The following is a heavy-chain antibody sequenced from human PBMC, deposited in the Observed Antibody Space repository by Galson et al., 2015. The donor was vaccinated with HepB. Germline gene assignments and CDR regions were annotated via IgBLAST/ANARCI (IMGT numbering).Heavy chain of an antibody. V-gene: IGHV1-3*01. CDR1: GYTFTRYA. J-gene: IGHJ6*02. CDR2: INAGNGNT. CDR3: ARPSREYYYYGMDV. D-gene: IGHD1-26*01. Sequence: SVKVSCKASGYTFTRYAMHWVRQAPGQRLEWMRWINAGNGNTKYSQKFQGRVTITRDTSASTAYMELSSLRSEDTAVYYCARPSREYYYYGMDVWGQGTTVTVSS.